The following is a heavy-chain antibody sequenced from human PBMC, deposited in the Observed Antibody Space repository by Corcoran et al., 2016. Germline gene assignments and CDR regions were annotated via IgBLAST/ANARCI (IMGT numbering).Heavy chain of an antibody. D-gene: IGHD3-3*01. CDR3: ATTYDFCSGYGRPSQWYFDL. CDR2: FDPEDGET. V-gene: IGHV1-24*01. Sequence: QLQLVQSGAEVKKPASSVQVSCKVAGYTLTELSMHWVRQAPGKGLEWMGGFDPEDGETIYAQKFQGRVTMTEDTSTDTSEMELSSLRSEDTTVYYCATTYDFCSGYGRPSQWYFDLWGRGTRDTVSS. CDR1: GYTLTELS. J-gene: IGHJ2*01.